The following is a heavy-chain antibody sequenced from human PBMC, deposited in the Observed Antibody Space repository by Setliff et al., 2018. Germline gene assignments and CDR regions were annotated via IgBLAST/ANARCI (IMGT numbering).Heavy chain of an antibody. D-gene: IGHD5-18*01. J-gene: IGHJ6*03. Sequence: SETLSLTCTVSGGSITTGGYYWSWIRQHPGEGLEWIGYIYHSGTTYYNPSLESRVRLSVDTSNSQFSPKLSSVTAADRAIYFCARYSSPYYYMDVWGTGIAVTVSS. V-gene: IGHV4-31*03. CDR2: IYHSGTT. CDR1: GGSITTGGYY. CDR3: ARYSSPYYYMDV.